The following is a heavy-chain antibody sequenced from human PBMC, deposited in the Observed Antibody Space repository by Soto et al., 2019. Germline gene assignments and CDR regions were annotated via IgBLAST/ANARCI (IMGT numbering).Heavy chain of an antibody. CDR3: ARDYGSGRYNPRYHPGMNV. Sequence: EVQLVQSGGGLVQPGGSLRLSCAASGFSFSSHWMSWVRQPPGKGLEWVAKIKQDGSEKYHVDSLKGRFTISRDNAKNSLYLQMNSLRAEDTAVYYCARDYGSGRYNPRYHPGMNVWGQGTTVIVSS. CDR2: IKQDGSEK. D-gene: IGHD3-10*01. V-gene: IGHV3-7*01. CDR1: GFSFSSHW. J-gene: IGHJ6*02.